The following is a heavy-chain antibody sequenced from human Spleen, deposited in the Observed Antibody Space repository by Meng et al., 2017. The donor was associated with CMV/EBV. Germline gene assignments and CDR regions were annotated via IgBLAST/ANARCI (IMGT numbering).Heavy chain of an antibody. D-gene: IGHD4-17*01. CDR3: ARDNYGDYGSRYNWFDP. CDR2: INPNSGDT. Sequence: YSFTGYYLHWVRQAPGQGLEWMGWINPNSGDTNYAQKFQGTVTMTGDTSVTTAYMEVSRLTSDDTALYYCARDNYGDYGSRYNWFDPWGQGTLVTVSS. CDR1: YSFTGYY. V-gene: IGHV1-2*02. J-gene: IGHJ5*02.